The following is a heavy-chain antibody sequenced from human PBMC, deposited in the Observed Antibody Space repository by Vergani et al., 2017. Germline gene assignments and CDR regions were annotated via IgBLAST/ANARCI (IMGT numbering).Heavy chain of an antibody. V-gene: IGHV1-18*01. D-gene: IGHD1-14*01. CDR2: ISAQTGNT. J-gene: IGHJ4*02. Sequence: QIQLVQSGAEVQQPGASVKVSCKASGYTFVNYGISWVRQAPGQGLEWVGWISAQTGNTKSAQKLQGRVTMTTDTSTTTAYMELRSLRSDDTAVYYCARDKLEYNSPRWNYWGQGSLVIVSS. CDR1: GYTFVNYG. CDR3: ARDKLEYNSPRWNY.